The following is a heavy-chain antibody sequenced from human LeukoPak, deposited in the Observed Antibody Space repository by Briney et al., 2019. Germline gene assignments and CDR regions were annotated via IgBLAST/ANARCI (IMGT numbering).Heavy chain of an antibody. D-gene: IGHD6-19*01. Sequence: GGSLRLSCAASGFTFSNYAMSWVRQAPGKGLEWVSAISGSGDNTYYADSVKGRFTISRDNSKNTLYLQMNSLRAEDTAVYYCAKDHTPRYSSGWYFFDYWGQGTLVTVSS. CDR2: ISGSGDNT. CDR1: GFTFSNYA. J-gene: IGHJ4*02. V-gene: IGHV3-23*01. CDR3: AKDHTPRYSSGWYFFDY.